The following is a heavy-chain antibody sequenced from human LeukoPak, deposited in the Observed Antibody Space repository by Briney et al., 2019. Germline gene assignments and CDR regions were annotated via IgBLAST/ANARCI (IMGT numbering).Heavy chain of an antibody. J-gene: IGHJ5*02. CDR2: INHSRST. Sequence: KASETLSLTCVLYGGSSSGYYWSWIRQPPGKGLEWIGEINHSRSTNYNPSLKSRVTISVDTSKNQFSLKLSSVSAADTAVYYCARRGPPRTLLRGVKSGWFDPWGQGTLVTVSS. D-gene: IGHD3-10*01. CDR3: ARRGPPRTLLRGVKSGWFDP. CDR1: GGSSSGYY. V-gene: IGHV4-34*01.